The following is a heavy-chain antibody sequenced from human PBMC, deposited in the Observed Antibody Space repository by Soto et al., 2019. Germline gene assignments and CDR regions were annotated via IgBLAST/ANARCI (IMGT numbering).Heavy chain of an antibody. CDR1: GFTFSSYV. D-gene: IGHD1-1*01. CDR2: ISGSGDST. Sequence: EVQLLESGGGLVQPGGSLRLSCAASGFTFSSYVMSWVRQAPGKGLEWVSGISGSGDSTYYADSVKGRFTISRDNSKNTLYVPMNSLRAEDTAVYYCARPRDGYNLFDYWGQGTLVTVSS. CDR3: ARPRDGYNLFDY. V-gene: IGHV3-23*01. J-gene: IGHJ4*02.